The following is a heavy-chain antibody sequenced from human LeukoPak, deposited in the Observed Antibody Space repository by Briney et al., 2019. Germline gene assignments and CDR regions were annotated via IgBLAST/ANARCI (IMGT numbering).Heavy chain of an antibody. J-gene: IGHJ5*02. CDR2: ISAYNGNT. CDR3: ARLGYYYDSSGYLDWFDP. CDR1: GYTFTSYG. D-gene: IGHD3-22*01. V-gene: IGHV1-18*01. Sequence: GASVNVSCKASGYTFTSYGISWVRQAPGQGLEWMGWISAYNGNTNYAQKLQGRVTMTTDTSTSTAYMELRSLRSDDTAVYYCARLGYYYDSSGYLDWFDPWGQGTLVTVSS.